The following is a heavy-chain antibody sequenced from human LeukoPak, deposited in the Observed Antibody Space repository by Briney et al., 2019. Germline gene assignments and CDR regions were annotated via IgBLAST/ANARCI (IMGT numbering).Heavy chain of an antibody. CDR3: ARDLRDSSGYYYEGYFDY. CDR1: GGSISTYY. D-gene: IGHD3-22*01. V-gene: IGHV4-59*01. J-gene: IGHJ4*02. Sequence: ETLSLTCTVSGGSISTYYWSWIRQPPGKGLEWIGYIYYSGSTNYNPSLKSRVTISVDTSKNQFSLKLSSVTAADTAVYYCARDLRDSSGYYYEGYFDYWGQGTLVTVSS. CDR2: IYYSGST.